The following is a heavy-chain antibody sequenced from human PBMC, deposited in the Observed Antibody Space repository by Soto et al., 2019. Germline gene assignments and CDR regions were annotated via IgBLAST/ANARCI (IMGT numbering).Heavy chain of an antibody. J-gene: IGHJ4*02. CDR3: AKWHTYYYDSRGFSGFDC. D-gene: IGHD3-22*01. CDR2: MSGGGETT. CDR1: GLTFSSYA. Sequence: EVQLLESGGGLVQPGGSLRLSCAASGLTFSSYAMTWVRQAPGTGLEWVSAMSGGGETTYYADSVKGRFTISRDNSRNTLYLQMNSRRVEDTAAYYCAKWHTYYYDSRGFSGFDCWGRGTLVTVSS. V-gene: IGHV3-23*01.